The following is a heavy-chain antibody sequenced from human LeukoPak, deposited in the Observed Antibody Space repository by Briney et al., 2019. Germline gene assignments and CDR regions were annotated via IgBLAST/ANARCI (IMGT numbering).Heavy chain of an antibody. CDR2: IYYSGST. J-gene: IGHJ1*01. CDR1: GGSISRSNYY. V-gene: IGHV4-39*01. CDR3: ARHADGYSAEYFDH. D-gene: IGHD6-13*01. Sequence: PSETLSLTCTVSGGSISRSNYYWGWIRQPPGKGLEWIGSIYYSGSTYYNPSLKSRVTMSVDTSKNQFSLNLNSVTAADTAVYYCARHADGYSAEYFDHWGQGTLVTVSS.